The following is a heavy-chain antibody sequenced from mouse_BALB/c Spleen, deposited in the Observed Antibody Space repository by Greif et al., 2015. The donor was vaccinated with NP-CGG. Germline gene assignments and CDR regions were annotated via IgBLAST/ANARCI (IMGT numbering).Heavy chain of an antibody. CDR3: AREGWGWFAY. Sequence: EVHLVESGGGLVQPGGSRKLSCAASGFTFSSFGMHWVRQAPEKGLEWVAYISSGSSTIYYADTVKGRFTISRDNPKNTLFLQMTSLRSEDTAMYYCAREGWGWFAYWGQGTLVTVSA. J-gene: IGHJ3*01. D-gene: IGHD2-3*01. CDR1: GFTFSSFG. CDR2: ISSGSSTI. V-gene: IGHV5-17*02.